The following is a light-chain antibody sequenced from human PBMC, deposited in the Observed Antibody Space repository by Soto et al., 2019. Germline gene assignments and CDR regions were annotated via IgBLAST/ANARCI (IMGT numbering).Light chain of an antibody. J-gene: IGKJ1*01. V-gene: IGKV1-5*01. CDR1: RSISDW. CDR3: LQYSSHSWT. CDR2: DAS. Sequence: DIQMTQSPSSLSPSVGDRVTITCRASRSISDWLAWYQQKPGKAPELLIFDASNLKSGVSSRFSGSGSGTEFTLTISRLQPDDVATYYCLQYSSHSWTVGQGTKVEIK.